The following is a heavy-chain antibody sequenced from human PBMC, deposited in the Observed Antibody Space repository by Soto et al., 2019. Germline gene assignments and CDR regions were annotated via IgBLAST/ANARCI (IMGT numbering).Heavy chain of an antibody. V-gene: IGHV4-34*02. CDR2: IDHTRAA. D-gene: IGHD2-21*01. CDR1: GGSFTDYT. J-gene: IGHJ5*02. Sequence: QVQLQQWGAGLLKPSETLSLTCAVHGGSFTDYTWSWIRQPPGKGLEWIGEIDHTRAAFYSPSLESRVTLSVDTSKNQFSLILSSVTAADTAMYFCARGRHTPPLNKGNWFDPWGQGTLVIVSS. CDR3: ARGRHTPPLNKGNWFDP.